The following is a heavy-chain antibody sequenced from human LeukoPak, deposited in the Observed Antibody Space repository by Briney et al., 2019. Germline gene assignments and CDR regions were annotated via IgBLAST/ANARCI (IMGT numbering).Heavy chain of an antibody. V-gene: IGHV4-59*01. CDR3: ARVGSSWDPFDY. J-gene: IGHJ4*02. Sequence: PSETLSLTCTVSGGSISSYYWSWIRQPRGKGLEWIGYISYSGSTNYNPSLKSRVTISVDTSKNQFSLKLSSVTAADTAVYYCARVGSSWDPFDYWGQGTLVTVSS. CDR1: GGSISSYY. D-gene: IGHD6-13*01. CDR2: ISYSGST.